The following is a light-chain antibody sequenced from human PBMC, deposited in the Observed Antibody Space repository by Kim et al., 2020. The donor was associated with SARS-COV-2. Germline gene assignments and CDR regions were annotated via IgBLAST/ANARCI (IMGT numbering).Light chain of an antibody. V-gene: IGKV3-11*01. CDR2: DAS. Sequence: PGERATLPCRASQSVSSYLTWYQQKPGQAPRLLIYDASNRATGIPARFSGSGSGTDFTLTISSLEPEDFAVYYCQQRSNWPPTFGQGTKVDIK. CDR3: QQRSNWPPT. CDR1: QSVSSY. J-gene: IGKJ1*01.